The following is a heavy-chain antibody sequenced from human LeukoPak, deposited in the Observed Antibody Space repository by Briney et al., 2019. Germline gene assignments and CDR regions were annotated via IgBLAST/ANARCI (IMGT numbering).Heavy chain of an antibody. D-gene: IGHD2-15*01. V-gene: IGHV1-18*01. CDR2: ISTYNGDT. CDR3: ARDGGGGYCSGGSCPDLDV. J-gene: IGHJ6*02. CDR1: GYTFTSYG. Sequence: GASVKVSCKASGYTFTSYGISWVRQAPGQGLEWMGWISTYNGDTNYAQKLQGRVTMTTDTSTNTAYMELSSLRSEDTAVYYCARDGGGGYCSGGSCPDLDVWGQGTTVTVSS.